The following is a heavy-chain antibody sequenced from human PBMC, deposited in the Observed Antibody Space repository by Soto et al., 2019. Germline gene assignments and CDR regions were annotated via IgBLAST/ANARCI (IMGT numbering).Heavy chain of an antibody. CDR2: MNPNSGNT. CDR1: GYTFTSYD. V-gene: IGHV1-8*01. Sequence: ASVKVSCKASGYTFTSYDINWVRQATGQGLEWMGWMNPNSGNTGYAQKFQGRVTMTRNTSISTAYMELSSLRSEDTAVCYCARVGEGPIGDFGMDVWGQGTTVTVSS. D-gene: IGHD3-10*01. J-gene: IGHJ6*02. CDR3: ARVGEGPIGDFGMDV.